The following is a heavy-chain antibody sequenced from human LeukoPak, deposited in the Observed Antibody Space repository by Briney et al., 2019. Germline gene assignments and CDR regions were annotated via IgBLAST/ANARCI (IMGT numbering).Heavy chain of an antibody. V-gene: IGHV3-23*01. CDR1: GFTFSTYA. Sequence: PGGSLRLSCAASGFTFSTYAMSWVRQAPGKGLEWVSAISGSGGSTYYADSVKGRFTISRDNSKNTLYLQMNSLRAEDTAVYYCAKSPLLWFGESQVPNWFDPWGQGTLVTVSS. J-gene: IGHJ5*02. CDR2: ISGSGGST. CDR3: AKSPLLWFGESQVPNWFDP. D-gene: IGHD3-10*01.